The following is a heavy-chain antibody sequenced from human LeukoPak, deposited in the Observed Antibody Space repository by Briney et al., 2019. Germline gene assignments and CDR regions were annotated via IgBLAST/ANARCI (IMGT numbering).Heavy chain of an antibody. CDR2: ISSSSSYI. J-gene: IGHJ4*02. D-gene: IGHD2-2*02. Sequence: PGGSLRLSCAASGFTFSSYWMSWVRQAPGKGLEWVSSISSSSSYIYYADSVKGRFTISRDNAKNSLYLQMNSLRAEDTAVYYCARGERYCSSTSCYTFDYWGQGTLVTVSS. V-gene: IGHV3-21*01. CDR1: GFTFSSYW. CDR3: ARGERYCSSTSCYTFDY.